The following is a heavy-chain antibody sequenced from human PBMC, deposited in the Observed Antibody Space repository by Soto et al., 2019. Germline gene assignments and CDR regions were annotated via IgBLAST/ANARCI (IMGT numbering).Heavy chain of an antibody. CDR3: ASGYYFDY. CDR2: IYYSGAT. V-gene: IGHV4-59*01. CDR1: GDSISSYY. J-gene: IGHJ4*02. D-gene: IGHD3-22*01. Sequence: NPSETLSLTCTVSGDSISSYYWSWIRQPPGKGPEWIAYIYYSGATNYNPSLSSRVTISVDTSKNQFSLRLSSVTAADTAVYYCASGYYFDYLGQGTLVTVSS.